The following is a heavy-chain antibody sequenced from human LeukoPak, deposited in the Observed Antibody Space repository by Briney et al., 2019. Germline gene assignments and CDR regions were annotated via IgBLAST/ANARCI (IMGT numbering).Heavy chain of an antibody. CDR2: INPSGGST. V-gene: IGHV1-46*01. Sequence: GASVKVSCKASGYTFTSYYMHWVRQAPGQGLEWMGIINPSGGSTSYAQKFQGRVTMTRDTSTSTVYMELSSLRSEDTAVYYCATHFLDYYDSSGYLDYWGQGTLVTVSS. CDR1: GYTFTSYY. CDR3: ATHFLDYYDSSGYLDY. J-gene: IGHJ4*02. D-gene: IGHD3-22*01.